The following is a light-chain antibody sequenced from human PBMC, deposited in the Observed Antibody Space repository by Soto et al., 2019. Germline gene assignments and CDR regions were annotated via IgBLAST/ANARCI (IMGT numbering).Light chain of an antibody. Sequence: QPVLTQPPSASGTPGQGVTISCSGSSSNIGGNYVYWYQQLPGTAPKVLIYGNNHRPSGVPDRFFGSKSGTSASLAISGLRSEDEADYYCATWDDSLSGPVFGGGTKLTVL. CDR2: GNN. CDR1: SSNIGGNY. CDR3: ATWDDSLSGPV. V-gene: IGLV1-47*02. J-gene: IGLJ3*02.